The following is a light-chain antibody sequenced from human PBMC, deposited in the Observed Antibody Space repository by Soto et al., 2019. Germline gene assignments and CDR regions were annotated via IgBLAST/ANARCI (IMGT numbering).Light chain of an antibody. J-gene: IGKJ1*01. CDR3: QHYGSSPRT. CDR1: QSVSSSY. CDR2: GAS. V-gene: IGKV3-20*01. Sequence: EIVLTQSPGTLSLSPGARATLSCRASQSVSSSYLAWYQRKPGQAPRLLIYGASSRATGIPDRFSGSGSGTDFNLTISRLEPEDFAMYYCQHYGSSPRTLGHGTKVDIK.